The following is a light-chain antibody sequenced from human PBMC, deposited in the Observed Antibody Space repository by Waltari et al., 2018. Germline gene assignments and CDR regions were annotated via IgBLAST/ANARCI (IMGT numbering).Light chain of an antibody. CDR3: SSYTSSSTRV. CDR1: NSDAGGYNY. CDR2: EVS. Sequence: QSALTQPASVSGSPGQSITISCTGTNSDAGGYNYVSWYQQHPGKAPKLMIYEVSNRPSGVSNRFSGSKSGNTASLTISGLQAEDEADYYCSSYTSSSTRVFGTGTKVTVL. V-gene: IGLV2-14*01. J-gene: IGLJ1*01.